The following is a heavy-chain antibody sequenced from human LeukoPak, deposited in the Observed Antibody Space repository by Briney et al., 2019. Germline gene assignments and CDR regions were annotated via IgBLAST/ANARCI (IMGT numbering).Heavy chain of an antibody. CDR1: GGSISSGSYY. CDR2: IYTSGST. V-gene: IGHV4-61*02. Sequence: SETLSLTCTVSGGSISSGSYYWSWIRQPAGKGLEWIGRIYTSGSTNYNPSLKSRVTISVDTSKNQFSLKLSSVTAADTAVYYCARDYDSSGYCLDYWGQGTLVTVSS. J-gene: IGHJ4*02. CDR3: ARDYDSSGYCLDY. D-gene: IGHD3-22*01.